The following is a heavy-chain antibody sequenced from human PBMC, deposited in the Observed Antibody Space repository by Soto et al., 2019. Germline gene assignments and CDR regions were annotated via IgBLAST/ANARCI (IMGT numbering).Heavy chain of an antibody. J-gene: IGHJ4*02. CDR3: AHAYGGRSLY. Sequence: QITLKESGPTLVKPTQTLTVTCTFSGFSLTTDRVGVGWIRQPPGEALEWLAVIYWDDSKTYRPSLESRLNITKDTSKNQVALTMTNMDSLDTATYYCAHAYGGRSLYWGQGTLVTVSS. CDR2: IYWDDSK. D-gene: IGHD1-26*01. CDR1: GFSLTTDRVG. V-gene: IGHV2-5*02.